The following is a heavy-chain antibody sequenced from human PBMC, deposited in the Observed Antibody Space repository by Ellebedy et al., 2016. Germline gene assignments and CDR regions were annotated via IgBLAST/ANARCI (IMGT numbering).Heavy chain of an antibody. CDR1: GITFSRCA. D-gene: IGHD6-13*01. V-gene: IGHV3-23*01. CDR2: IDRSGGST. J-gene: IGHJ6*03. CDR3: AKLERHFEQQVGSRGYYLYYIDV. Sequence: GESLKISCAVSGITFSRCAMTWVRQAPGKGMECVSPIDRSGGSTNYADSVKGRFTISRDNSKNTLYLQMNSLRADDSAVYYCAKLERHFEQQVGSRGYYLYYIDVWGTGPTVTVSS.